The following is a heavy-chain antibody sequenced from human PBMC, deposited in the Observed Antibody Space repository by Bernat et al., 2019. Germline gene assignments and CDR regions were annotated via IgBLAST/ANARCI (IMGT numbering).Heavy chain of an antibody. CDR2: IWYDGSNK. Sequence: QVQLVESGGGVVQPGRSLRLSCAASGFTFSSYGMHWVRQAPGKGLEWVAVIWYDGSNKYYADSVKGRFTISRDNSKNTLYLQMNSLRVEDTAVYYCARNQQQLVGGYYYYYYGMDVWGQGTTVTVSS. D-gene: IGHD6-13*01. CDR1: GFTFSSYG. V-gene: IGHV3-33*01. CDR3: ARNQQQLVGGYYYYYYGMDV. J-gene: IGHJ6*02.